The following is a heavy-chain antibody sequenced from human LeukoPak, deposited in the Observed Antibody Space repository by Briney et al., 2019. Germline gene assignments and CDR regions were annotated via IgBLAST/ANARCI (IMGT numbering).Heavy chain of an antibody. CDR3: ARESNGYSFDH. V-gene: IGHV3-48*03. CDR2: ISGSGSNR. J-gene: IGHJ5*02. CDR1: GFSFSSYE. Sequence: GGSLRLSCVASGFSFSSYEMNWVRQAPGKGLEWVSYISGSGSNRYYADSVKGRFTISRDNAKNSLYLQMNSLRAEDTAVYYCARESNGYSFDHWGQGALFTVSS. D-gene: IGHD5-24*01.